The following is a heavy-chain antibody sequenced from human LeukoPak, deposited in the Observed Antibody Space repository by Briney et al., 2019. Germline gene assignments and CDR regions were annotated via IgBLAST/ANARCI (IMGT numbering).Heavy chain of an antibody. D-gene: IGHD3-16*01. CDR2: IYYSGST. J-gene: IGHJ4*02. V-gene: IGHV4-59*01. Sequence: SETLSLTCTVSGGSISSYYWSWIRQPPGKGLEWIGSIYYSGSTNSNPSLKSRVTISVDTSKNQFSLKLSSVTAADTAVYYCARDLWGGNYFDYWGQGTLVTVSS. CDR3: ARDLWGGNYFDY. CDR1: GGSISSYY.